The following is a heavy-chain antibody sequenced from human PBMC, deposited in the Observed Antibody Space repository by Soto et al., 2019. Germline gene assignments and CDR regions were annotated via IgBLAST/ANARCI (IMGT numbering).Heavy chain of an antibody. J-gene: IGHJ4*02. Sequence: QVQLQQWGAGLLKPSETLSLTCAVYGGSFSGYYWSWIRQPPGKGLEWIGEINHSGSTNYNPSLKSRVTISVDTSKNQFSLKLSSVTAADTAVYYCARIISGDRDYWGQGTLVTGSS. CDR2: INHSGST. CDR1: GGSFSGYY. CDR3: ARIISGDRDY. V-gene: IGHV4-34*01. D-gene: IGHD4-17*01.